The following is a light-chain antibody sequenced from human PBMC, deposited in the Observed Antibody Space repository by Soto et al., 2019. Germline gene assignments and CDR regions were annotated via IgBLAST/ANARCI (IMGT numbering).Light chain of an antibody. Sequence: QSVLTQPASVSGSPGQSITISCTGTSSDVGSYNLVSWYQQHPGKAPKLMIYEGSKRPSGVSNRFSGSKSGNTASLTISGLQAEDEADYYCCSYAGSSSPVVFGGGTRSPS. CDR1: SSDVGSYNL. CDR2: EGS. J-gene: IGLJ2*01. V-gene: IGLV2-23*01. CDR3: CSYAGSSSPVV.